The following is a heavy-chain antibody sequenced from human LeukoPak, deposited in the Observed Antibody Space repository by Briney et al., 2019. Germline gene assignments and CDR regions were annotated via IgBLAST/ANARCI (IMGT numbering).Heavy chain of an antibody. Sequence: GGSLRLSCAASGFTFSSYVMHWVRQAPGKGLEWVAIISYDGSNEYYADSVKGRFTISRDNSKNTLYLQMNSLRAEDTAVYYCARESVAVATDYWGQGTLVTVSS. CDR1: GFTFSSYV. J-gene: IGHJ4*02. D-gene: IGHD6-19*01. CDR3: ARESVAVATDY. CDR2: ISYDGSNE. V-gene: IGHV3-30*04.